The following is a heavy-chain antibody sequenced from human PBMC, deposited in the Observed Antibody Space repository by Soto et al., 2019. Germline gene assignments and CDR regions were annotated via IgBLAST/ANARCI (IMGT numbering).Heavy chain of an antibody. CDR1: GYTFTSYG. CDR2: IREYNGNT. CDR3: ARGTAAAAI. Sequence: QVQLVQCGAEVKKPGASVKVSGRASGYTFTSYGVSWVRQAPGQGRGRMGWIREYNGNTNYAQKPKARVTMKTDTSKNIACLELRSLGLDDTAGYYCARGTAAAAIWGQGTLVTVSS. D-gene: IGHD2-2*01. V-gene: IGHV1-18*04. J-gene: IGHJ4*02.